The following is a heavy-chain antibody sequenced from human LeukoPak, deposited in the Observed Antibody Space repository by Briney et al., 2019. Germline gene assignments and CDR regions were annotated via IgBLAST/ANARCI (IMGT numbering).Heavy chain of an antibody. CDR3: ARGQSNYYDSSGPVDY. CDR1: GFTFSDYY. J-gene: IGHJ4*02. V-gene: IGHV3-11*04. CDR2: ISSSGSTI. D-gene: IGHD3-22*01. Sequence: GGSLRLSCAASGFTFSDYYMSWIRQAPGKGLEWVSYISSSGSTIYYADSVKGRFTISRDNAKNSLYLQMNSLRAEGTAVYYCARGQSNYYDSSGPVDYWGQGTLVTVSS.